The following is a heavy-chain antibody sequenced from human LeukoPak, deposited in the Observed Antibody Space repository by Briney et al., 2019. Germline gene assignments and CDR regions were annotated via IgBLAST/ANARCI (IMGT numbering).Heavy chain of an antibody. Sequence: GGSLRLSCAASGFTFSSYAMSWVRQAPGKGLEWVANIKQDGSEKYYVDSVKGRFTIYRDNAKNSLYLQMNSLRVEDAAVYYCARDKGSDEGSKFDHWGQGTLVTVSS. V-gene: IGHV3-7*03. CDR3: ARDKGSDEGSKFDH. D-gene: IGHD2-15*01. J-gene: IGHJ4*02. CDR1: GFTFSSYA. CDR2: IKQDGSEK.